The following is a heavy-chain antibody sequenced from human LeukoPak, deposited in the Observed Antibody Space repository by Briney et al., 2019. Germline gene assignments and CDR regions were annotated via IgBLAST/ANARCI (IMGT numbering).Heavy chain of an antibody. D-gene: IGHD3-10*01. J-gene: IGHJ4*02. V-gene: IGHV4-30-2*01. CDR1: GGSISSGGYS. Sequence: SQTLSLTCAVSGGSISSGGYSWSWIRQPPGQGLEWIGYIYHSGSTYYNPSLKSRVTISVDRSKNQFSLKLSSVTAADTAVYYCAAQRNVLLWFGDRRRGFDYWGQGTLVTVSS. CDR3: AAQRNVLLWFGDRRRGFDY. CDR2: IYHSGST.